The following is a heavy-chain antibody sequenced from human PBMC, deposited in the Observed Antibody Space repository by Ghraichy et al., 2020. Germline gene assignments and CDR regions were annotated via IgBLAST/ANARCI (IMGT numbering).Heavy chain of an antibody. J-gene: IGHJ6*02. V-gene: IGHV1-18*04. CDR2: ISAYNGNT. CDR1: GYTFTSYG. D-gene: IGHD3-10*01. CDR3: ARGGLTTGEDYYYYGMDV. Sequence: ASVKVSCKASGYTFTSYGISWVRQAPGQGLEWMGWISAYNGNTNYAQKLQGRVTMTTDTSTSTAYMELRSLRSDDTAVYYCARGGLTTGEDYYYYGMDVWGQGTTVTVSS.